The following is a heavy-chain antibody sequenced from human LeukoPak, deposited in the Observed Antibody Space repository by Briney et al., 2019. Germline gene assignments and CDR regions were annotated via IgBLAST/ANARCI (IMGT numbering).Heavy chain of an antibody. CDR3: ARQTYGNYFDY. CDR2: IYYSGST. D-gene: IGHD4-17*01. J-gene: IGHJ4*02. V-gene: IGHV4-39*01. CDR1: GGSISISSYY. Sequence: PSETLSLTCTVSGGSISISSYYWGWIRQPPGKGLEWIGSIYYSGSTYYNPSLKSRVTISVDTSKNQFSLKLSSVTAADTAVYYCARQTYGNYFDYWGQGTLVTVSS.